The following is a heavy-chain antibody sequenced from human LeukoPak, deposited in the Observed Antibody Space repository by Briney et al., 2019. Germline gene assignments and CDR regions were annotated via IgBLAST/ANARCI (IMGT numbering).Heavy chain of an antibody. CDR1: RFTFSSYV. D-gene: IGHD3-10*01. CDR3: ARDRTMVRGVIIRSAFDI. CDR2: INWNGGST. Sequence: GGSLGLSCAASRFTFSSYVMSWVRQARGKGLEWVTGINWNGGSTGYADSVKGRVTISRDNSKNSLYLQMNSLRAEDTALYYCARDRTMVRGVIIRSAFDIWGQGTMVTVSS. V-gene: IGHV3-20*04. J-gene: IGHJ3*02.